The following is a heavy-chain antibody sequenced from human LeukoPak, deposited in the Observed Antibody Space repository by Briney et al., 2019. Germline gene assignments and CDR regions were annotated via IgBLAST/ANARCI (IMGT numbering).Heavy chain of an antibody. D-gene: IGHD1-26*01. J-gene: IGHJ6*03. CDR2: IRFDASNK. CDR1: GFTFSSYG. V-gene: IGHV3-30*02. CDR3: AKGSGWEVSYYYYYMDV. Sequence: GSLRLSCATSGFTFSSYGMHWVRQAPGKGLEWVAFIRFDASNKYYADSVRGRFTISRDNSKNTLYLQMNSLRAEDTAVYYCAKGSGWEVSYYYYYMDVWGKGTTVTISS.